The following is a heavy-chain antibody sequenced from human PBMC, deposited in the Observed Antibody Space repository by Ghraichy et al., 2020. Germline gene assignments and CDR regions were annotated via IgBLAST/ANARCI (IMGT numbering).Heavy chain of an antibody. D-gene: IGHD5-24*01. CDR3: AKVTWLQMGPFDY. Sequence: GGSLRLSCAASGFTFSSYGMHWVRQAPGKGLEWVAVISYDGSNKYYADSVKGRFTISRDNSKNTLYLQMNSLRAEDTAVYYCAKVTWLQMGPFDYWGQGTLVTVSS. J-gene: IGHJ4*02. CDR1: GFTFSSYG. CDR2: ISYDGSNK. V-gene: IGHV3-30*18.